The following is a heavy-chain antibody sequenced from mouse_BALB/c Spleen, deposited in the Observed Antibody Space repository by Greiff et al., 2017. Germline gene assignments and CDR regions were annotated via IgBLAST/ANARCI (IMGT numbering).Heavy chain of an antibody. D-gene: IGHD1-1*01. J-gene: IGHJ3*01. CDR1: GDSITSGY. CDR2: ISYSGST. Sequence: EVQLQESGPSLVKPSQTLSLTCSVTGDSITSGYWNWIRKFPGNKLEYMGYISYSGSTYYNPSLKSRISITRDTSKNQYYLQLNSVTTEDTATYYCARCYYGSSYDLFAYWGQGTLVTVSA. V-gene: IGHV3-8*02. CDR3: ARCYYGSSYDLFAY.